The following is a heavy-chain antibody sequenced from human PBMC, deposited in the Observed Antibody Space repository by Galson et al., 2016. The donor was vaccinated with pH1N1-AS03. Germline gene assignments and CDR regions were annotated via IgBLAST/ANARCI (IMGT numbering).Heavy chain of an antibody. V-gene: IGHV3-48*02. CDR2: IGKGSGII. CDR1: GFTFSSYR. D-gene: IGHD5-12*01. J-gene: IGHJ6*02. Sequence: SLRLSCAASGFTFSSYRMNWVRHAPGKGLEWVSYIGKGSGIIYYADSVRGRFTISRDDDNNSLYLQMHSLRDEDTAVYYCAREYNGHDPRYLYGMDVWAKGPRSSSP. CDR3: AREYNGHDPRYLYGMDV.